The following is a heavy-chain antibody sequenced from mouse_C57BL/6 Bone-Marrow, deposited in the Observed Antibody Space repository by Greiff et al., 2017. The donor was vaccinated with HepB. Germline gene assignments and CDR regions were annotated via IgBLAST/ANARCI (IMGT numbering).Heavy chain of an antibody. CDR1: GFTFSNYW. CDR2: IRLKSDNYAT. CDR3: TDPSGFAY. V-gene: IGHV6-3*01. J-gene: IGHJ3*01. Sequence: EVKVVESGGGLVQPGGSMILSCVASGFTFSNYWMNWVRQSPEKGLEWVAQIRLKSDNYATLYAESVKGRFTISRDDSKTSVYLQMNNLRAEDTGIYYCTDPSGFAYWGHGTLVTVSA.